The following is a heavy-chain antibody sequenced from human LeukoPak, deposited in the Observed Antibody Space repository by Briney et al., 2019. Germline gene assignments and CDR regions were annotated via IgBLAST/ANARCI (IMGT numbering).Heavy chain of an antibody. D-gene: IGHD3-3*01. Sequence: GASVKVSCKASGYTFTSYDINWVRQATGQGLEWMGWMNPNSGNTGYAQKFQGRVTMTRNTSISTAYMELSSLRSEDTAVYYCARSNPPPTLYDFWSGYYRGSYYYGMDVWGQGTTVTVSS. CDR1: GYTFTSYD. CDR3: ARSNPPPTLYDFWSGYYRGSYYYGMDV. CDR2: MNPNSGNT. J-gene: IGHJ6*02. V-gene: IGHV1-8*01.